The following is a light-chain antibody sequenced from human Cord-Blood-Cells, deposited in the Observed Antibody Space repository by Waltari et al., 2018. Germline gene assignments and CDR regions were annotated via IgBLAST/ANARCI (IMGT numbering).Light chain of an antibody. J-gene: IGLJ1*01. CDR3: SSYTSSSTYV. V-gene: IGLV2-14*01. Sequence: QSALTQPAPVSGSPGQSFTIFCTGTSSDVGGYTILPWYQQHQGKAPKFRIYGVRNRASGVSNRFSGSKSGNTASLTISGLQAEDEADYYCSSYTSSSTYVFGTGTKVTVL. CDR2: GVR. CDR1: SSDVGGYTI.